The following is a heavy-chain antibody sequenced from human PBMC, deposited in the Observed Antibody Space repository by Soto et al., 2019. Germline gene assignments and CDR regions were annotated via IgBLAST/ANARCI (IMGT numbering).Heavy chain of an antibody. J-gene: IGHJ5*02. CDR3: AEKGASATPLWHWLGP. CDR1: GCTFSTYS. D-gene: IGHD2-15*01. CDR2: ISSSRIYI. Sequence: PGGSMRLSCVVSGCTFSTYSMRWVRQAPGKGLEWVSSISSSRIYIYYAYPVKGRCTISRANPKNQLYIKMNSPRAEVTAVYYCAEKGASATPLWHWLGPWGQVNLVTVSS. V-gene: IGHV3-21*01.